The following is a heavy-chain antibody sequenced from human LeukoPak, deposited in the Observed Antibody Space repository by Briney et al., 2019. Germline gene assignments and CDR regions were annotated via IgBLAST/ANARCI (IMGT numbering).Heavy chain of an antibody. D-gene: IGHD6-19*01. CDR1: GFTVSSNY. Sequence: SGGSLRLSCAASGFTVSSNYMSWVRQAPGKGLEWVSVIYSGGSTYYADSVKGRFTISRDNSKNTLYLQMNSLRDEDTAVYYCAKDPESSGWAYFDYWGQGTLVTVSS. J-gene: IGHJ4*02. CDR3: AKDPESSGWAYFDY. V-gene: IGHV3-53*01. CDR2: IYSGGST.